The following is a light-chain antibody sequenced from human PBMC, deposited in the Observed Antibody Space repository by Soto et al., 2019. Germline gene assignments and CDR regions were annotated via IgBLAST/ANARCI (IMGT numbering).Light chain of an antibody. CDR3: SSYTSSTTYV. J-gene: IGLJ1*01. CDR1: SSDVGGYGY. Sequence: QSALTQPASVSGSPGQSITISCTGTSSDVGGYGYVSWYQQHPGKAPTLMIYGVNNRPSGVSYRFSGSKSGNTASLTISGLQSEDEADYYCSSYTSSTTYVFGTGTKLTVL. CDR2: GVN. V-gene: IGLV2-14*01.